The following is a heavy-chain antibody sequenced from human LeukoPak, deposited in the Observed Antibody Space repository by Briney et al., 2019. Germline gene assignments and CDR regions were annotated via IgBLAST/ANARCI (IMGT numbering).Heavy chain of an antibody. CDR3: AKSQSHFVVVVAAITPEY. CDR1: GFTFSSYS. V-gene: IGHV3-21*04. Sequence: PGGSLRLSCAASGFTFSSYSMNWVRQAPGKGLEWVSSISSSSSYIYYADSVKGRFTISGDNAKNSLYLQMNSLRAEDTAVYYCAKSQSHFVVVVAAITPEYWGQGTLVTVSS. J-gene: IGHJ4*02. D-gene: IGHD2-15*01. CDR2: ISSSSSYI.